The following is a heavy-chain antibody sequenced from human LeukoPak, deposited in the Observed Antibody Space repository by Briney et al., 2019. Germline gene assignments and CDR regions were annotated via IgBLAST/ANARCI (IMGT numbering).Heavy chain of an antibody. Sequence: PSETLSLTCTVSGGSISSNYCSWVRQPPGKGLEWIGYIHYSGRTNYNPSLKSRVTISVDTSKNQFSLKLSSVTAADTAVYYCATEVAPSDHYYYYGMDVWGQGTTVTVSS. J-gene: IGHJ6*02. CDR1: GGSISSNY. D-gene: IGHD5-12*01. CDR2: IHYSGRT. CDR3: ATEVAPSDHYYYYGMDV. V-gene: IGHV4-59*01.